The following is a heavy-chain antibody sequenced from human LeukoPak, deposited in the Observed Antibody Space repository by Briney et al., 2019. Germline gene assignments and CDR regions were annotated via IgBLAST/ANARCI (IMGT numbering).Heavy chain of an antibody. Sequence: GRSLRLSCAASGFTFSSYAMHWVRQAPGKGLEWVAVISYDGSNKYYADSVKGRFTISRDNSKNTLYLQMNSLRAEDTAVYYCARDGDRYYYDSSGYYYEYWGQGTLVTVSS. V-gene: IGHV3-30*01. CDR1: GFTFSSYA. D-gene: IGHD3-22*01. J-gene: IGHJ4*02. CDR2: ISYDGSNK. CDR3: ARDGDRYYYDSSGYYYEY.